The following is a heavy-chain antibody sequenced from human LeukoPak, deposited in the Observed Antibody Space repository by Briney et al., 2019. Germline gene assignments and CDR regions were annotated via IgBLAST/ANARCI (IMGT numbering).Heavy chain of an antibody. CDR3: TRDLREGTTPDASDI. CDR1: GFTFSLYD. D-gene: IGHD1-7*01. J-gene: IGHJ3*02. V-gene: IGHV3-13*01. CDR2: IGTVGDT. Sequence: GGSLRLSCAASGFTFSLYDMHRVRQATGKSLEWVSGIGTVGDTYYADSVKGRFTISRENAKNSLSLQMDSLRAGDTAVYYCTRDLREGTTPDASDIWGQGTMVTVSS.